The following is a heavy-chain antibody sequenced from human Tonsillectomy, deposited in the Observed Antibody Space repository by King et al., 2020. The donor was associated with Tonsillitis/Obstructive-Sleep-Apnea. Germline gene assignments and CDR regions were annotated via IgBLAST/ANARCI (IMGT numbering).Heavy chain of an antibody. D-gene: IGHD2-2*01. CDR2: IKSKTDGGTT. V-gene: IGHV3-15*01. J-gene: IGHJ4*02. CDR1: GFTFSNAW. Sequence: VQLVQSGGGLVKPGGSLRLSCAASGFTFSNAWMSWVRQAPGKGLEWVGRIKSKTDGGTTDYAAPVKGRFTISRDDSKKTLYLQMNSLKTEDTAVYYCTASYIIVVVPAAQYYFDYWGQGTLVTVSS. CDR3: TASYIIVVVPAAQYYFDY.